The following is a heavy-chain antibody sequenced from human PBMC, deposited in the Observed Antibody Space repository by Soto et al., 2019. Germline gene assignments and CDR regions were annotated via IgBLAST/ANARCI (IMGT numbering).Heavy chain of an antibody. CDR1: VGSIGSSNW. CDR2: IYHSGST. CDR3: ARAAYNHGHFDY. J-gene: IGHJ4*02. V-gene: IGHV4-4*02. D-gene: IGHD5-18*01. Sequence: SETLSLTCAFSVGSIGSSNWWNWVRQPPGKGLEWIGQIYHSGSTNYKPSLQGRVTISVDKSKNQFSMKLSSVTAADTAVYYCARAAYNHGHFDYLGQGTLGNVSS.